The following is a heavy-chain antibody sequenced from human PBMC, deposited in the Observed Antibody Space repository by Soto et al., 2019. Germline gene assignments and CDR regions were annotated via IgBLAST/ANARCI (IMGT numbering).Heavy chain of an antibody. J-gene: IGHJ5*02. CDR3: ARGGRGYSSSWYHSTNWFDP. V-gene: IGHV4-34*01. D-gene: IGHD6-13*01. CDR1: GGSFSGYY. Sequence: SETLSLTCAVYGGSFSGYYWSWIRQPPGKGLEWIGEINHSGSTNYNPSLKSRVTISVDTSKNQFSLKLSSVTAADTAVYYCARGGRGYSSSWYHSTNWFDPWGQGTLVTVSS. CDR2: INHSGST.